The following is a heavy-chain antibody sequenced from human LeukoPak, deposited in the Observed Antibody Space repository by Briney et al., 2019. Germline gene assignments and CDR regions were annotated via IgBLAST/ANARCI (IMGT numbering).Heavy chain of an antibody. Sequence: ASVKVSCKPSGYTFTGYYMHWVRQAPGPRLEWMGWINHNSGGTDYAQKFPGRVTMTRDTSISTAHMELSGLRSDDTAVEYCAKAVAAYYYYIYIWGKGTTVTVSS. D-gene: IGHD6-19*01. CDR1: GYTFTGYY. CDR2: INHNSGGT. CDR3: AKAVAAYYYYIYI. J-gene: IGHJ6*03. V-gene: IGHV1-2*02.